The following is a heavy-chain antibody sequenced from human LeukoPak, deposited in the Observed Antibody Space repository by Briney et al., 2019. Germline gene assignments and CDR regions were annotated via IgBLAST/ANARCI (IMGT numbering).Heavy chain of an antibody. CDR1: GGSISSSSYY. J-gene: IGHJ4*02. CDR3: ASQYYYDSPLDY. CDR2: IYYSGST. D-gene: IGHD3-22*01. Sequence: SSETLSLTCTVSGGSISSSSYYWGWIRQPPGKGLEWIGSIYYSGSTYYNPSLKSRVTISVDTSKNQFSLKLSSVTAADTAVYYCASQYYYDSPLDYWGQGTLVTVSP. V-gene: IGHV4-39*01.